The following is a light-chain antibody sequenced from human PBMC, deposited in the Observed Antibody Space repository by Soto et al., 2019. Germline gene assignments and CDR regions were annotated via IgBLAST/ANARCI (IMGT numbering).Light chain of an antibody. Sequence: DIQMTQSPSSLSASVGDRFTITWRASQSISSYLNWYQQKPGKAPKLLIYAASSLQSGVPSRFSGSGSGTDFTLTISSLQPEDFATYYCQRTYNTLPSTFGQGTRLEIK. CDR1: QSISSY. CDR2: AAS. CDR3: QRTYNTLPST. V-gene: IGKV1-39*01. J-gene: IGKJ5*01.